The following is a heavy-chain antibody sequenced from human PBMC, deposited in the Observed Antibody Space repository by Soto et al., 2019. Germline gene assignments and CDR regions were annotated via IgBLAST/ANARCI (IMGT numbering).Heavy chain of an antibody. CDR3: ARVWRGSSSFRYYGMDV. D-gene: IGHD6-6*01. CDR1: GYTFTSYG. J-gene: IGHJ6*02. Sequence: QVQLVQSGAEVKKPGASVKVSYKASGYTFTSYGISWVRQAPGQGLEWMGWISAYNGNTNYAQKLQGRVTMTTDTSTSIAYMELRSLRSDDTAVYYCARVWRGSSSFRYYGMDVWGQGTTVTVSS. V-gene: IGHV1-18*01. CDR2: ISAYNGNT.